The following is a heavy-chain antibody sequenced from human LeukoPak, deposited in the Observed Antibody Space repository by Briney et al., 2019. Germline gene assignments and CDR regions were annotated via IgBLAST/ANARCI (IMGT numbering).Heavy chain of an antibody. V-gene: IGHV3-30*18. CDR2: ISYDGSNK. J-gene: IGHJ4*02. D-gene: IGHD3-22*01. CDR3: AKNWRRYDSSVYLGNY. CDR1: GFTFSSYG. Sequence: PGGSLRLSCAASGFTFSSYGMHWVRQAPGKGLEWVAVISYDGSNKYYADSVKGRFTISRDNSKNTLYLQMNSLRAEDTAVYYCAKNWRRYDSSVYLGNYWGKGTRVTVS.